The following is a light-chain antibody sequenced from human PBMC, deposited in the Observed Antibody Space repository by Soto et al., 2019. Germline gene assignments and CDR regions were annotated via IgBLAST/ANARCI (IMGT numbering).Light chain of an antibody. CDR2: EDR. CDR1: MRDVGAYNL. CDR3: SADTARSALV. Sequence: QSALTQPASVSGSAGQSITISCSGTMRDVGAYNLVSWYQQHPGTAPKLIIYEDRNRPSGISSRFSGSRSGNTASLTISGLQSEDEGDYYCSADTARSALVFGGGTKLTVL. J-gene: IGLJ3*02. V-gene: IGLV2-14*01.